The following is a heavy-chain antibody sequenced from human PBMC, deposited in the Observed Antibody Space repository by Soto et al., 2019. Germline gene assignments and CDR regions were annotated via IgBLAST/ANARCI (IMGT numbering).Heavy chain of an antibody. CDR3: ARDKSPYSSVWHNRHFDY. V-gene: IGHV3-30-3*01. J-gene: IGHJ4*02. CDR2: LSYDGSNK. Sequence: QVQLVESGGGVVQPGRSLRLSCAASGFTFSSYAMHWVRQAPGKGLEWVTVLSYDGSNKYYADSVKGRFTISRDNSKNTLYLQMNSLRAEDTAVYYCARDKSPYSSVWHNRHFDYWGQGTLVTVSS. D-gene: IGHD6-19*01. CDR1: GFTFSSYA.